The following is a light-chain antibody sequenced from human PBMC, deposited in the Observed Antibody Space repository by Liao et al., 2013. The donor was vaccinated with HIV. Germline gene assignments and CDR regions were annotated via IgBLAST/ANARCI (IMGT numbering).Light chain of an antibody. CDR1: NIGGFS. CDR3: QAWDSSTFYV. V-gene: IGLV3-21*01. J-gene: IGLJ1*01. CDR2: YDS. Sequence: SYVLTQPPSVSVAPGETASIACGGPNIGGFSVHWYQQKPGQAPRLVVFYDSDRPSGIPERFSGSNSGNTATLTISRVEAGDEADYYCQAWDSSTFYVFGTGTKVTVL.